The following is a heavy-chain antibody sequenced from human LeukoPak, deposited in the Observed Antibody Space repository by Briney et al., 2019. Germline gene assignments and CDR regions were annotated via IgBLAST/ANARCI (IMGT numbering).Heavy chain of an antibody. V-gene: IGHV3-30*02. CDR1: GFTFSSYG. Sequence: QPGGSLRLSCAASGFTFSSYGMHWVRQAPGKGLEWVAFIRYDGSNKYYADSVKGRFTISRDISENTLYLQMNALRAEDTAVYYCARSGYCSSTSCSGLAFDIWGQGTMVTVSS. D-gene: IGHD2-2*01. CDR3: ARSGYCSSTSCSGLAFDI. CDR2: IRYDGSNK. J-gene: IGHJ3*02.